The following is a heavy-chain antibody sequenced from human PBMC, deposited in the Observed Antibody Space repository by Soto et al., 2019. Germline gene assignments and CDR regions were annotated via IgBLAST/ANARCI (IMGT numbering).Heavy chain of an antibody. Sequence: QVQLVESGGGLVKPGGSLRLSCAASGFTFSDYYMSWIRQAPGKGLEWVSYISSSGSTIYYADSVKGRFTISRDNAKNPQYLQMNSLRAEDTAVYYCASLDENASDSSGYYYYYYGMDVWGQGTTVTVSS. CDR2: ISSSGSTI. CDR3: ASLDENASDSSGYYYYYYGMDV. CDR1: GFTFSDYY. D-gene: IGHD3-22*01. V-gene: IGHV3-11*01. J-gene: IGHJ6*02.